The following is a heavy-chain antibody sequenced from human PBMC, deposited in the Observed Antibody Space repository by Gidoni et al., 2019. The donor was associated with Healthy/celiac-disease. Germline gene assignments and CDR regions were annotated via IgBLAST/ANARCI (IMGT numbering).Heavy chain of an antibody. CDR2: IYHSGST. D-gene: IGHD3-16*02. J-gene: IGHJ4*02. Sequence: QVQLQESGPGLVKPSETLSLTCTVSGYSISSGYYWGWIRQPPGKGLEWIGSIYHSGSTYYNPSLKSRVTISVDTSKNQFSLKLSSVTAADTAVYYCARWEPPGVGAIAGYWGQGTLVTVSS. CDR1: GYSISSGYY. CDR3: ARWEPPGVGAIAGY. V-gene: IGHV4-38-2*02.